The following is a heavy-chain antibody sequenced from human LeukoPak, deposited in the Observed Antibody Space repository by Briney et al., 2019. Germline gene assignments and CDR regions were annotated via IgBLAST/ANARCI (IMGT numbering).Heavy chain of an antibody. CDR1: GGSFSGYY. CDR3: ARAGYGDYPFDY. V-gene: IGHV4-34*01. CDR2: ISHSGST. J-gene: IGHJ4*02. Sequence: SETLSLTCAVYGGSFSGYYWSWIRQPPGKGLEWIGEISHSGSTNYNPSLKSRVTISVDTSKNQFSLKLSSVTAADTAVYYCARAGYGDYPFDYWGQGTLVTVSS. D-gene: IGHD4-17*01.